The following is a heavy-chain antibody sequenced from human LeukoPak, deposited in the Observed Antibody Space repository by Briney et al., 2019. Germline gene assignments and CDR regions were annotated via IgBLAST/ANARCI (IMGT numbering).Heavy chain of an antibody. CDR1: GGSISSYY. CDR2: IYTSGST. D-gene: IGHD5-18*01. Sequence: SETLSLTCTVSGGSISSYYWSWIRQPAGKGLEWIGRIYTSGSTNYNPSLKSRVTMSVDTSKNQFSLKLSSVTAADTAVYYCARSGRGYSYGSAGHDALDIWGQGTMVTVSS. V-gene: IGHV4-4*07. CDR3: ARSGRGYSYGSAGHDALDI. J-gene: IGHJ3*02.